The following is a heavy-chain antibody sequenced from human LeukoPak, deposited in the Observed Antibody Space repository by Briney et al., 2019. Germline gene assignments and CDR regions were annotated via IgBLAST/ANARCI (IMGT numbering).Heavy chain of an antibody. V-gene: IGHV5-51*01. CDR3: ARFGYWSGGSCPPPPYYYYYGMDV. Sequence: GESLKISCKGSGYSFTSYWIGWVRQMPGKGLEWMGIIYPGDSDTRYSPFFQGQVTISADKSISTAYLQWSSLKASDTAIYYCARFGYWSGGSCPPPPYYYYYGMDVWGQGTTVTVSS. CDR1: GYSFTSYW. CDR2: IYPGDSDT. D-gene: IGHD2-15*01. J-gene: IGHJ6*02.